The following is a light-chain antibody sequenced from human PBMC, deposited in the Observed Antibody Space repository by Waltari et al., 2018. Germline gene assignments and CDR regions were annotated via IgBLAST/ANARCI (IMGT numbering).Light chain of an antibody. CDR1: SSDVGGYNY. V-gene: IGLV2-14*03. CDR2: DVS. CDR3: SSYTSSSTLYV. J-gene: IGLJ1*01. Sequence: QSALPQPASVSGSPGQSITIPCPGTSSDVGGYNYVSWYQQHPGKAPKLTIYDVSNRPSGVSNRFSGSKSGNTASLTISGLQAEDEADYYCSSYTSSSTLYVFGTGTKVTVL.